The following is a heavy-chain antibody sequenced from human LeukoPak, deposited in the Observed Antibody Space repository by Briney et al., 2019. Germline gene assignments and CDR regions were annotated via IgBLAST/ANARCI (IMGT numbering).Heavy chain of an antibody. CDR3: ARHGDNDYYDSREYDAFDI. D-gene: IGHD3-22*01. V-gene: IGHV4-30-2*01. CDR2: IYHSGST. CDR1: GGSISSGGYS. J-gene: IGHJ3*02. Sequence: PSETLSLTCAVSGGSISSGGYSWSWIRQPPGKGLEWIGYIYHSGSTYYNPSLKSRVTISVDTSKNQFSLNLSSVTAADTAVYYCARHGDNDYYDSREYDAFDIWGQGTLVTVSS.